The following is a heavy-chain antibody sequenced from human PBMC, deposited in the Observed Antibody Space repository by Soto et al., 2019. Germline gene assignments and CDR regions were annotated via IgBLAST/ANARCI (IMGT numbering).Heavy chain of an antibody. CDR3: ARGIATGQLDP. Sequence: QVQLVQSGAEVKKPGASVMLSCKASGYTFTTYTMNWVRQAPGQRLEWMGWINPVNGNTKSSQQFQDRVIITRDTSASTAYMELRRLRSEDTAVYYCARGIATGQLDPWGQGTLVIVSS. V-gene: IGHV1-3*01. CDR2: INPVNGNT. CDR1: GYTFTTYT. J-gene: IGHJ5*02. D-gene: IGHD6-13*01.